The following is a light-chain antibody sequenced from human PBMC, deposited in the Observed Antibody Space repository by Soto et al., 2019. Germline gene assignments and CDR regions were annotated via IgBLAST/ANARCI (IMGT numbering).Light chain of an antibody. CDR1: QSVSNNY. CDR3: QQYGNSPRT. CDR2: DTS. Sequence: EIVLTQSPGTLSLSPGERATLSCRASQSVSNNYLAWFQQTPGPAPRLLIYDTSRRATGIPDRFSGSWSGTDFTLTISRLEPEDAAMYYCQQYGNSPRTFGQGTKVEIK. V-gene: IGKV3-20*01. J-gene: IGKJ1*01.